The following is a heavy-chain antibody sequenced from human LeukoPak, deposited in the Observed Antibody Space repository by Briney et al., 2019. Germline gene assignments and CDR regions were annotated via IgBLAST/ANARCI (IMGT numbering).Heavy chain of an antibody. CDR2: IYYSGGT. J-gene: IGHJ4*02. Sequence: PSETLSHTCTVSGGSISGYYCSWIRQPPGKRLEWIGYIYYSGGTNYNPSLKSRVTMSVDTSKNQFSLKLTSVTAADTAVYYCAGRGYTLNYWGQGTLVTVSS. CDR1: GGSISGYY. D-gene: IGHD1-1*01. CDR3: AGRGYTLNY. V-gene: IGHV4-59*01.